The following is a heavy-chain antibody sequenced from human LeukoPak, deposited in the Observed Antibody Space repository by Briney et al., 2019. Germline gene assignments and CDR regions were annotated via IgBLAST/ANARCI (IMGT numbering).Heavy chain of an antibody. D-gene: IGHD6-19*01. CDR1: GFTFSSYS. V-gene: IGHV3-21*01. J-gene: IGHJ4*02. CDR2: ISSSSSYI. Sequence: GGSLRLSCAASGFTFSSYSMNWVRQAPGKGLEWVSSISSSSSYIYYADSVKGRFTISRDNAKNSLYLQMNSLRAEDTAVYYCARDLGGAVAVKDVDYWGQGTLVTVSS. CDR3: ARDLGGAVAVKDVDY.